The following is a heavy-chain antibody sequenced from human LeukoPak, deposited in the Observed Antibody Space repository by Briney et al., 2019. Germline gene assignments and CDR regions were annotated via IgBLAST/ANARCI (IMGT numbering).Heavy chain of an antibody. CDR2: IYYSGST. CDR1: GGSISSYY. V-gene: IGHV4-59*08. D-gene: IGHD1-26*01. CDR3: ARHGAEYSGSYYGWFDP. J-gene: IGHJ5*02. Sequence: SETLSLTCTVSGGSISSYYWSWIRQPPGKGLEWIGYIYYSGSTNYNPSLKSRVTISVDTSKNQFSLKLSSVTAADTAVYYCARHGAEYSGSYYGWFDPWGQGTLVTVSS.